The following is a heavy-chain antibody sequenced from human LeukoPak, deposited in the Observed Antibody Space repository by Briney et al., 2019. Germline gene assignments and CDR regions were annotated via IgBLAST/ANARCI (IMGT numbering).Heavy chain of an antibody. D-gene: IGHD5-18*01. CDR1: GFTVSSSF. V-gene: IGHV3-53*01. J-gene: IGHJ4*02. Sequence: NPGGSLRLSCAASGFTVSSSFMSWVRQVPGEGLEWVSVVYRGGGADYADSVKGRFAISTDNSKNTLYLQMNSLRAEDTAVYYCARVDTVMAYYFDLWGQGTLVTVSS. CDR2: VYRGGGA. CDR3: ARVDTVMAYYFDL.